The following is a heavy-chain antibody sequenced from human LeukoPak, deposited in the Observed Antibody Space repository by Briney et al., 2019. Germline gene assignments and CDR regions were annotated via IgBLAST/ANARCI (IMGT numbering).Heavy chain of an antibody. CDR1: GFTFSDYY. V-gene: IGHV3-23*01. Sequence: GGSLRLSCAASGFTFSDYYMSWIRQAPGKGLEWVSSISASGDGSYYADSVKGRFTISRDNSKNTLFLQMNSLRAEDTAVYYCAKATDDYSRRGIDYWGQGTLVTVSS. CDR3: AKATDDYSRRGIDY. D-gene: IGHD4-11*01. J-gene: IGHJ4*02. CDR2: ISASGDGS.